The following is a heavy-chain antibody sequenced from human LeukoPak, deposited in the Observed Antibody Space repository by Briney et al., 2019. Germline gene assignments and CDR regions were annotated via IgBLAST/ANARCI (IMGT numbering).Heavy chain of an antibody. CDR2: IYYSGST. CDR1: GGSISSSSYY. J-gene: IGHJ4*02. Sequence: SETLSLTCTVSGGSISSSSYYWGWIRQPPGKGLEWIGYIYYSGSTNYNPSLKSRVTISVDTSKNQFSLKLSSVTAADTAVYYCAREKNYLLDYWGQGTLATVSS. V-gene: IGHV4-61*05. D-gene: IGHD2/OR15-2a*01. CDR3: AREKNYLLDY.